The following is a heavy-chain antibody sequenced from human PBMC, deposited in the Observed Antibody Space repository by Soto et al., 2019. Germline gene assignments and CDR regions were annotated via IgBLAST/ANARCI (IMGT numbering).Heavy chain of an antibody. V-gene: IGHV3-64*01. Sequence: GGSLRLSCAASGFTLSGYAMDWVRQAPGKGLEYVSGISSNGVGTYYANSVQGRFTISRDNSKNTVYLQMGSLRPEDMAVYYCARRAPPDFYYMDVWGKGPTATVSS. J-gene: IGHJ6*03. CDR2: ISSNGVGT. CDR3: ARRAPPDFYYMDV. CDR1: GFTLSGYA.